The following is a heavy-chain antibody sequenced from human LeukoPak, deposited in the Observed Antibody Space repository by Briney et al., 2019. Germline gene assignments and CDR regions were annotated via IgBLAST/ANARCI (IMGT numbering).Heavy chain of an antibody. D-gene: IGHD6-13*01. CDR3: ARDSAGTGWFDP. CDR2: IYSGGST. Sequence: GGSLRLSCAASGFTVSSNYMSWVRQAPGKGLEWVSVIYSGGSTYCADSVKGRFTISRDNSKNTLYLQMNSLRAEDTAVYYCARDSAGTGWFDPWGQGTLVTVSS. J-gene: IGHJ5*02. V-gene: IGHV3-66*01. CDR1: GFTVSSNY.